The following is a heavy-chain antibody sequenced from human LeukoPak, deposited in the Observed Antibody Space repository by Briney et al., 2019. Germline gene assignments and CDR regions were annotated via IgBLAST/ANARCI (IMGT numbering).Heavy chain of an antibody. D-gene: IGHD4-11*01. CDR2: INNDASSA. V-gene: IGHV3-74*01. CDR1: GFTFSSSW. CDR3: ARLQGSFWYFDL. J-gene: IGHJ2*01. Sequence: PGGSLRLSCAASGFTFSSSWMHWVRQTPGKGLVWVSHINNDASSATYADSVNGRFTISRDNAKNTLYLQMNSLRAEDTAVYYCARLQGSFWYFDLWGLGTLVTVSS.